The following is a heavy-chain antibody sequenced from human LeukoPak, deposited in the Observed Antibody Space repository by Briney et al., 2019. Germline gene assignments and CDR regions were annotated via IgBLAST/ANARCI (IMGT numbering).Heavy chain of an antibody. Sequence: SETLSPTCTVSGGSISSGGYYWSWIRQHPGKGLEWIGYIYYSGSTYYNPSLKSRVTISVDTSKNQFSLKLSSVTAADTAVYCCARTYYYDSSGYYHGSPWGQGTLVTVSS. CDR1: GGSISSGGYY. D-gene: IGHD3-22*01. V-gene: IGHV4-31*03. CDR2: IYYSGST. CDR3: ARTYYYDSSGYYHGSP. J-gene: IGHJ5*02.